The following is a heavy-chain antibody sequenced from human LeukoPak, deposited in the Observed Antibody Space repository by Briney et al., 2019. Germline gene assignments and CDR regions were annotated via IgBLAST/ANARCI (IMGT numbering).Heavy chain of an antibody. CDR2: IYPADSDT. CDR1: GYNFDTYW. D-gene: IGHD4-17*01. CDR3: ARGYGAYLGF. V-gene: IGHV5-51*01. J-gene: IGHJ4*02. Sequence: GESLKISCKGSGYNFDTYWIAWVRQMPGKGLGWMGIIYPADSDTRYRPSFQGQVTISADKSITTAYLQWSSLKASDTAIYYCARGYGAYLGFWGLGSLVTVSS.